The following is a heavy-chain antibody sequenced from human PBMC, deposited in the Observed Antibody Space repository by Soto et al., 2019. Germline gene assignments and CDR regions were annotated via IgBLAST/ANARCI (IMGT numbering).Heavy chain of an antibody. D-gene: IGHD2-21*02. CDR1: GYSFTSYW. CDR3: AVTYYYGMDV. V-gene: IGHV5-10-1*01. J-gene: IGHJ6*02. Sequence: HGESLKISCKGSGYSFTSYWISWVRQMPGKGLEWMGRIDPSDSYTNYSPSFQGHVTISADKSISTAYLRWSSLKASDTAMYYCAVTYYYGMDVWGQGTTVTVSS. CDR2: IDPSDSYT.